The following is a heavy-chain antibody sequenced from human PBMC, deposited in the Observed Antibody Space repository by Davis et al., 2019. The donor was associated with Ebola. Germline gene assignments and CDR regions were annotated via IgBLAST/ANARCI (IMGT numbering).Heavy chain of an antibody. J-gene: IGHJ6*03. D-gene: IGHD3-3*01. CDR1: GFTFSSYG. CDR3: ARGKSDFWSGTSYHYYYMDV. V-gene: IGHV3-33*01. Sequence: GESLKISCAASGFTFSSYGMHWVRQAPGKGLEWVAVIWYEGSKKYYADSVKGRFTISRDNSKNTLYLQMNSLRAEDTAVYYCARGKSDFWSGTSYHYYYMDVWGKGTTVTVSS. CDR2: IWYEGSKK.